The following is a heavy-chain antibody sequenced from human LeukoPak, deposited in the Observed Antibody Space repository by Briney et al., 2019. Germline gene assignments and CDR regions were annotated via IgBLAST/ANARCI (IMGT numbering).Heavy chain of an antibody. CDR2: ISPGGDTI. D-gene: IGHD6-19*01. CDR3: ASGRDIAVAGPGGYFDY. J-gene: IGHJ4*02. CDR1: GFTFSDYH. Sequence: PGGSLRLSCAPSGFTFSDYHMNWIRQAPGKGLEWVSYISPGGDTIYFADSVKGRLTISRDNAKNSLYLQMNSLTAEDTAVYYCASGRDIAVAGPGGYFDYWGQGTLVTVSS. V-gene: IGHV3-11*01.